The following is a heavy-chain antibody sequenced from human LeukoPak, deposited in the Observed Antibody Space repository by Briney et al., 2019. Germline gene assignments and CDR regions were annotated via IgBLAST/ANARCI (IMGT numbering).Heavy chain of an antibody. D-gene: IGHD4-23*01. J-gene: IGHJ4*02. CDR3: GKVVGNSNS. V-gene: IGHV4-31*03. Sequence: SETLSLTCSVSGTSVSNYIFYWNWIPQQPGKGLEWIGYIYHTGDTFYNPSLKSRVTMSLDTSQNQFSRKMASVTGADTAMYYCGKVVGNSNSWGQGTLVTVSS. CDR1: GTSVSNYIFY. CDR2: IYHTGDT.